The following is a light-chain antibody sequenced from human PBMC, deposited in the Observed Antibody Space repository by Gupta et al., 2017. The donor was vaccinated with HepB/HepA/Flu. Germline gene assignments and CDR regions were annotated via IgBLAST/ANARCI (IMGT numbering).Light chain of an antibody. CDR2: DAS. J-gene: IGKJ4*01. Sequence: DIQMTQSPSSLSASVGDRVTITCQASQNIGRHMSWYHQRPGEAPKLLIYDASHLQTGVPSRFSGSGSGTFFTLSINNLQTEDFATYFCQQYGDLVLTFGGGTKLEFK. CDR1: QNIGRH. V-gene: IGKV1-33*01. CDR3: QQYGDLVLT.